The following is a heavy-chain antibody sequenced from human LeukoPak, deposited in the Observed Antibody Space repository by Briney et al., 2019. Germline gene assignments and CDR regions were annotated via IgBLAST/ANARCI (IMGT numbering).Heavy chain of an antibody. D-gene: IGHD4-17*01. CDR2: IYYSGST. Sequence: SETLSLTCTVSGGSISSSSYYWGWIRQPPGKGLEWIGSIYYSGSTYYNPSLKSRVTISVDTSKNQFSLKLSSVTAADTAVYYCARLCGDYVGGYFDYWGQGTLVTVSS. V-gene: IGHV4-39*01. J-gene: IGHJ4*02. CDR3: ARLCGDYVGGYFDY. CDR1: GGSISSSSYY.